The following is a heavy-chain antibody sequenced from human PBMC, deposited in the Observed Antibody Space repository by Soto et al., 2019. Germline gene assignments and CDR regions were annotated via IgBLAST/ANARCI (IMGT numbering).Heavy chain of an antibody. CDR3: ARGLGP. D-gene: IGHD3-10*01. Sequence: PSETLSLTCAVPGGSISSGGYFWSWIRQPPGKGLEWIGYIYHYGSTYYNPSLKSRVTISVDRSKNQFSLKLSSVTAADTAVYYCARGLGPWGQGTLVTVSS. CDR1: GGSISSGGYF. V-gene: IGHV4-30-2*01. CDR2: IYHYGST. J-gene: IGHJ5*02.